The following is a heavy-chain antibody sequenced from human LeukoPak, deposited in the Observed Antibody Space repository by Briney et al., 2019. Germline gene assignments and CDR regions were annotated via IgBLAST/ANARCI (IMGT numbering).Heavy chain of an antibody. V-gene: IGHV4-34*01. Sequence: SETLSLTCAVYGGSFSGYYWSWIRQPPGKGLEWIGEINHSGSTNYNPSLKSRVTISVDTSKNQFSLKLSSVTAADTAVCYCATSGYSSGWAPRNFQHWGQGTLVTVSS. J-gene: IGHJ1*01. CDR2: INHSGST. CDR3: ATSGYSSGWAPRNFQH. CDR1: GGSFSGYY. D-gene: IGHD6-19*01.